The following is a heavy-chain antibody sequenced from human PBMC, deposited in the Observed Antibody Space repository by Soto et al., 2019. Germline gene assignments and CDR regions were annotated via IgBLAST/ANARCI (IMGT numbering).Heavy chain of an antibody. Sequence: SETLSLTYTVSGGSISSGGYYWSWIRQHPGKGLEWIGYIYYSGSTYYNPSPKSRVTISVDTSKNQFSLKLSSVTAADTAVYYWGGAGGWWDIVEVPVAYDSFDFWGQGTMVTVSS. V-gene: IGHV4-31*03. CDR2: IYYSGST. CDR3: GGAGGWWDIVEVPVAYDSFDF. D-gene: IGHD2-2*01. CDR1: GGSISSGGYY. J-gene: IGHJ3*01.